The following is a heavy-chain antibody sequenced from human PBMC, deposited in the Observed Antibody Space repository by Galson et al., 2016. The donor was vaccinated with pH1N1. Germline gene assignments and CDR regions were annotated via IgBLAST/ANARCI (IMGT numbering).Heavy chain of an antibody. D-gene: IGHD3-22*01. CDR1: GGTFGSYG. Sequence: VKVSCKASGGTFGSYGINWVRQAPGQGLEWMGGIIPILNTAKYAQNFQGRVTITADKSTTSAYMELSSLRSEDTAVYFCAREDYYDTDLSDWYFDLWGRGTLLTVSS. CDR2: IIPILNTA. V-gene: IGHV1-69*06. CDR3: AREDYYDTDLSDWYFDL. J-gene: IGHJ2*01.